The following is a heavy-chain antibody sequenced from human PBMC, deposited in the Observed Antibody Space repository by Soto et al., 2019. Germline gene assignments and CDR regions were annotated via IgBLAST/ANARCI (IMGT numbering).Heavy chain of an antibody. CDR2: IDPSDSYT. D-gene: IGHD5-18*01. V-gene: IGHV5-10-1*01. CDR3: ARTPDTSMVMNY. CDR1: GHSFTSYW. Sequence: GESLKISCTGSGHSFTSYWISWVRHMPGKGLEWMGRIDPSDSYTNYSPSFQGHLTLSADKSISTAYLQWSTLKASDTAMYYCARTPDTSMVMNYSGQATLVTVSS. J-gene: IGHJ4*02.